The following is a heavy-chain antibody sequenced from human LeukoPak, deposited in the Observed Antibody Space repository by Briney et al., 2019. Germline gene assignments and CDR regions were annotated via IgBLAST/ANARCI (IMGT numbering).Heavy chain of an antibody. CDR2: IFYRGST. CDR3: ARELVDYDSSGYYYGNWFDP. J-gene: IGHJ5*02. CDR1: GGSIRSSYYY. D-gene: IGHD3-22*01. Sequence: SETLSLTCTVSGGSIRSSYYYWSWIRQHPGKGLEWIGYIFYRGSTYYNPSLKSRVAISVDTSKNQFSLKLSSVTAADTAVYYCARELVDYDSSGYYYGNWFDPWGQGTLVTVSS. V-gene: IGHV4-31*03.